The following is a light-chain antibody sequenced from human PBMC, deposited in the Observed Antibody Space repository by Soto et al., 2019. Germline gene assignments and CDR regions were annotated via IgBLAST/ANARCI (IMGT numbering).Light chain of an antibody. CDR2: ENY. V-gene: IGLV1-51*02. J-gene: IGLJ2*01. CDR3: ATWESSLNVGV. Sequence: QSVLTQPPSVSVAPGQKVTISCSGSSSNIGRNFVYWFQQLPGTAPKLLIFENYKRPSGVPERFSGSKSGTSATLGITGLQTGDEADYFCATWESSLNVGVFGGGTQLTVL. CDR1: SSNIGRNF.